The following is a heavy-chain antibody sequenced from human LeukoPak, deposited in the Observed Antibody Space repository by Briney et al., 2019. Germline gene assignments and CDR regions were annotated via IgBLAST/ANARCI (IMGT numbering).Heavy chain of an antibody. D-gene: IGHD3-10*01. CDR2: IYTSGST. V-gene: IGHV4-61*02. CDR1: GGSISSGSYY. CDR3: ARDRGRGPGWFDP. J-gene: IGHJ5*02. Sequence: SETLSLTCTVSGGSISSGSYYWSWIRQPAGKGLEWIGRIYTSGSTNYNPSLKSRVTISVDTSKNQFSLKLSSVTAADTAVYYCARDRGRGPGWFDPWGQGTLVTVSS.